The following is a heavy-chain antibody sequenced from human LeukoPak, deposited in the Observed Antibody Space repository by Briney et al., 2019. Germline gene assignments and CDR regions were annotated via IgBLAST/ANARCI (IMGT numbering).Heavy chain of an antibody. Sequence: GGSLRLSCAASGFTFSSYWMSWVRQSPGKGLEWVANIKPDGSEKYFMESVKGRFTISRDNAKNTLYLEMNSLRAEDTAEYFCARERMYSGSGSTYPYYDYWGQGTLVTVSS. CDR1: GFTFSSYW. J-gene: IGHJ4*02. CDR2: IKPDGSEK. CDR3: ARERMYSGSGSTYPYYDY. D-gene: IGHD3-10*01. V-gene: IGHV3-7*01.